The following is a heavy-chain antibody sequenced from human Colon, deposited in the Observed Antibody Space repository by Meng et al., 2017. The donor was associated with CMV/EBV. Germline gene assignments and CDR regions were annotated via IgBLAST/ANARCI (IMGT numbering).Heavy chain of an antibody. Sequence: GGSLRLSCAASGFTFSSYSMNWVRQAPGKGLEWVSSISSSSSYIYYTDSVKGRFTISRDNAKNSLYLQMNSLRAEDTAVYYCARWGEYCDSPSCFSGTFDIWGQGTTVTVSS. D-gene: IGHD2-2*01. J-gene: IGHJ3*02. CDR1: GFTFSSYS. CDR2: ISSSSSYI. V-gene: IGHV3-21*04. CDR3: ARWGEYCDSPSCFSGTFDI.